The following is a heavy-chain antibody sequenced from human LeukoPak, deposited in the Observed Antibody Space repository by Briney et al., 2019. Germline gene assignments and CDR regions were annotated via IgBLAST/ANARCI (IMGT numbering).Heavy chain of an antibody. CDR2: IYASGTT. Sequence: SETLSLTCSVSGDSINSNSYWSWIRQPAGKGLEWIGRIYASGTTNFNPSLRGRVTMSVDTSKNQFSLRLNSLTAVDTAVYYCARCPTLVGPTDAFDLWGQGTMVTVSS. J-gene: IGHJ3*01. CDR1: GDSINSNSY. D-gene: IGHD1-26*01. CDR3: ARCPTLVGPTDAFDL. V-gene: IGHV4-4*07.